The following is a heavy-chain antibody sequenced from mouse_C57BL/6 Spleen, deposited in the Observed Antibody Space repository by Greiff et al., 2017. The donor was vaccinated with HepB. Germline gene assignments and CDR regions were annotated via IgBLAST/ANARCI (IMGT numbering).Heavy chain of an antibody. V-gene: IGHV2-2*01. CDR2: IWSGGST. CDR3: ARCPVSYYGSSYDYFDY. Sequence: VQLMESGPGLVQPSQSLSITCTVSGFSLTSYGVHWVRQSPGKGLEWLGVIWSGGSTDYNAAFISRLSISKDNSKSQVFFKMNSLQADDTAIYYCARCPVSYYGSSYDYFDYWGQGTTLTVSS. CDR1: GFSLTSYG. J-gene: IGHJ2*01. D-gene: IGHD1-1*01.